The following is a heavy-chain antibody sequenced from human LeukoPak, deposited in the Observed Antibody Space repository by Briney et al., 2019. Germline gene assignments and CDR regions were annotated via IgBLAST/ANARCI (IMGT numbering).Heavy chain of an antibody. CDR1: GFTFSTYW. Sequence: GGSLRLSCAASGFTFSTYWMHWVRQAPGKGLVWVSRIKSDGSTNYADSVKGRFTISRNNAKNTLSLQMNSLRPEDTGVYYCARAPSEIGGYYPEYFRHWGQGTLVTVSS. D-gene: IGHD3-22*01. CDR2: IKSDGST. V-gene: IGHV3-74*01. CDR3: ARAPSEIGGYYPEYFRH. J-gene: IGHJ1*01.